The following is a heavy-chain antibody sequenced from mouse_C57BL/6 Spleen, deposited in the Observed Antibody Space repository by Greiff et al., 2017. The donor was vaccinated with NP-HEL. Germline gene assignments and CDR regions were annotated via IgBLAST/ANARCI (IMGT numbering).Heavy chain of an antibody. CDR1: GFTFSSYG. D-gene: IGHD2-4*01. J-gene: IGHJ2*01. CDR3: ARQGYYDYEGY. Sequence: VQLKESGGDLVKPGGSLKLSCAASGFTFSSYGMSWVRQTPDKRLEWVATISSGGSYTYYPDSVKGRFTISRDNAKNTLYLQMSSLKSEDTAMYYCARQGYYDYEGYWGQGTTLTVSS. V-gene: IGHV5-6*01. CDR2: ISSGGSYT.